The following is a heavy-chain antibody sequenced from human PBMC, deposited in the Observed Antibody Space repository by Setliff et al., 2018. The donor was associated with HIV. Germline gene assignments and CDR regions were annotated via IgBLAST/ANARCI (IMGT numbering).Heavy chain of an antibody. V-gene: IGHV1-18*01. CDR2: ISTYNGNT. J-gene: IGHJ4*02. CDR1: GYTFTSYG. CDR3: ARTTGYSGYDR. Sequence: GASVKVSCKASGYTFTSYGISWVRQAPGQGLEWVGWISTYNGNTNYAQKLQGRVTMTTDTSTSTVYMELSSLRSDDTAVYYCARTTGYSGYDRWGQGTLVTVSS. D-gene: IGHD5-12*01.